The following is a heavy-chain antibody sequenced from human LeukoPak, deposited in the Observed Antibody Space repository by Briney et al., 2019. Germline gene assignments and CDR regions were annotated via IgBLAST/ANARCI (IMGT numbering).Heavy chain of an antibody. V-gene: IGHV4-59*01. CDR3: ASLGGSYYPDAFDI. CDR1: GGSISSYY. J-gene: IGHJ3*02. Sequence: SETLSLTCTVSGGSISSYYWSWIRQPPGKGLEWIGYIYYSGSTNYNPSLKSRVTISVDTSKNQFSLKLSSVTAADTAVYYCASLGGSYYPDAFDIWGQGTMVTVSS. D-gene: IGHD1-26*01. CDR2: IYYSGST.